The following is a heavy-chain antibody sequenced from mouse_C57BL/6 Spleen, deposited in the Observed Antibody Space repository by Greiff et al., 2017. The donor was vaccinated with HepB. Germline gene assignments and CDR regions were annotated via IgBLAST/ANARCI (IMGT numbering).Heavy chain of an antibody. CDR2: ISYDGSN. V-gene: IGHV3-6*01. D-gene: IGHD2-4*01. J-gene: IGHJ1*03. CDR3: ARDRDYLWYFDV. CDR1: GYSITSGYY. Sequence: EVKLQESGPGLVKPSQSLSLTCSVTGYSITSGYYWNWIRQFPGNKLEWMGYISYDGSNNYNPSLKNRISITRDTSKNHFFLKLNSVTTEDTATYYCARDRDYLWYFDVWGTGTTVTVSS.